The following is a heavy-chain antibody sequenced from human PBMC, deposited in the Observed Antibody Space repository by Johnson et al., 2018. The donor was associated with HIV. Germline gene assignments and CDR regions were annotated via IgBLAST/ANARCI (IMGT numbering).Heavy chain of an antibody. Sequence: VQLVESGGGLVQPGGSLRLSCAASGFTFSSYAMHWVRQAPGKGLEYVSAISSNGGSTYYANSVKGRFTISRDNSKNTLYLQMGSLRAEDMAVYYCARELRGGHTDAFDIWGQGTMVTVSS. CDR2: ISSNGGST. V-gene: IGHV3-64*01. CDR1: GFTFSSYA. J-gene: IGHJ3*02. CDR3: ARELRGGHTDAFDI. D-gene: IGHD5-18*01.